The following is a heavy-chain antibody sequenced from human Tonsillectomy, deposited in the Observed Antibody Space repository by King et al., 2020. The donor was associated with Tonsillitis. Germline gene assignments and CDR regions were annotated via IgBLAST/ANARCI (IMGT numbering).Heavy chain of an antibody. Sequence: DVQLVESGGCLVQPGGSLRLSCAASGFTFSNYAMSWVRQAPGKGLEWVSVISGSGYSPYYADSVKGRFTISRDNSKNTLHLQMNSLRAEDTAVYYCAKDLVVIPTALFYYYMDVWGKGTTVTVSS. J-gene: IGHJ6*03. D-gene: IGHD2-2*01. CDR2: ISGSGYSP. CDR3: AKDLVVIPTALFYYYMDV. V-gene: IGHV3-23*04. CDR1: GFTFSNYA.